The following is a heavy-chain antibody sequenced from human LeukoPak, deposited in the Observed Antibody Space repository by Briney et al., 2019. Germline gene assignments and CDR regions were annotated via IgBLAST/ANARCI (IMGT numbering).Heavy chain of an antibody. D-gene: IGHD2-15*01. CDR3: ENDRGGSYYSYCYMDV. J-gene: IGHJ6*03. Sequence: PGGSLRLSCAPSGVAFSSYGMHGVRQGPRKGLGWVACIRYDGSIKYYADSLKGRFTISRDSSKNTLYRQMNNRTTQERTGNYCENDRGGSYYSYCYMDVWGKGTTVTVSS. CDR1: GVAFSSYG. V-gene: IGHV3-30*02. CDR2: IRYDGSIK.